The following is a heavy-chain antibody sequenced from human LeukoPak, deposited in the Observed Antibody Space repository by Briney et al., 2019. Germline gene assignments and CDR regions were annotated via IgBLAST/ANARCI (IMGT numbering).Heavy chain of an antibody. CDR2: IYSGGST. Sequence: GGSLRLSCAASGFTVSSNYMSWVRQAPGKGLEWVSVIYSGGSTYYADSVKGRFTISRHSSKNTLYLQMNSLRAEDTAVYYCARDKMWFGEHDAFDIWGQGTMVTVSS. D-gene: IGHD3-10*01. CDR1: GFTVSSNY. J-gene: IGHJ3*02. CDR3: ARDKMWFGEHDAFDI. V-gene: IGHV3-53*04.